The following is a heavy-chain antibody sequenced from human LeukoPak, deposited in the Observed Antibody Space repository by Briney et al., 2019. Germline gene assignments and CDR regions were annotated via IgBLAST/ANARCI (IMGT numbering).Heavy chain of an antibody. V-gene: IGHV3-30*02. CDR2: IRYDGSNK. CDR3: AKGPLIEVAGTTWDY. J-gene: IGHJ4*02. Sequence: GGSLRLSCAASGFTFSSYGMHWVRQAPGKGLEWVAFIRYDGSNKYYADSVKGRFTISRDNSKNTLYLQMNSLRAEDTAVYYCAKGPLIEVAGTTWDYWGQGTLVTVSS. D-gene: IGHD6-19*01. CDR1: GFTFSSYG.